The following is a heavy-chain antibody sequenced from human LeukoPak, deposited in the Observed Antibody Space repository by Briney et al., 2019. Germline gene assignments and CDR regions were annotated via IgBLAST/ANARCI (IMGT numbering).Heavy chain of an antibody. Sequence: SVKVSCKASGGTFSIYAISWVRQAPGQGLEWMGGIIPIFGTANYAQKFQGRVTITADESTSTAYMELSSLRSEDTAVYYCARDNAGQQLVWGGNWFDPWGQGTLVTVSS. CDR2: IIPIFGTA. J-gene: IGHJ5*02. CDR3: ARDNAGQQLVWGGNWFDP. CDR1: GGTFSIYA. D-gene: IGHD6-13*01. V-gene: IGHV1-69*13.